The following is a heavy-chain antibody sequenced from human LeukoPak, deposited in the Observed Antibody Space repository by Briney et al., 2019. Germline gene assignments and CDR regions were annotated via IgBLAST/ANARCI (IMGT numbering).Heavy chain of an antibody. D-gene: IGHD3-9*01. CDR3: ARDVDILTGYYKPEKYYFDY. CDR2: TYYRSKWYN. CDR1: GDSVSSNSAA. V-gene: IGHV6-1*01. J-gene: IGHJ4*02. Sequence: SQTLSLTCAISGDSVSSNSAAWNWIRQSPSRGLEWLGRTYYRSKWYNDYAVSVKSRITINPDTPKNQFSLQLNSVTPEDTAVYYCARDVDILTGYYKPEKYYFDYWGQGTLVTVSS.